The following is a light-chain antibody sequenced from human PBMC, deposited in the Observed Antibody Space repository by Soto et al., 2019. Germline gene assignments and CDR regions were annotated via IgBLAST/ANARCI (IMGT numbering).Light chain of an antibody. CDR3: AAWDVSLVV. CDR2: SDN. CDR1: SSNIGTNT. J-gene: IGLJ2*01. V-gene: IGLV1-44*01. Sequence: VLTQPPSASGTPGQRVTISCSGSSSNIGTNTVIWYQQLPGAAPKLLIYSDNQRPSGVPDRFSGSKSGTSASLAISGLQSEDEADYFCAAWDVSLVVFGGGTQLTVL.